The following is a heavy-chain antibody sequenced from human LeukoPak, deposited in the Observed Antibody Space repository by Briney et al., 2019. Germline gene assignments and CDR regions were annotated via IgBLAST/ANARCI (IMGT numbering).Heavy chain of an antibody. V-gene: IGHV3-74*01. CDR3: AREYYSSGDY. J-gene: IGHJ4*02. Sequence: GGSLRLSCAASGFSFGNFWMHWVRQAPGKGPVWVSRINGDGSLTGHADSVKGRFTISRDNAKNTLYLQMNSLRAEDTAVYYCAREYYSSGDYWGQGTLVTVSS. CDR2: INGDGSLT. D-gene: IGHD3-10*01. CDR1: GFSFGNFW.